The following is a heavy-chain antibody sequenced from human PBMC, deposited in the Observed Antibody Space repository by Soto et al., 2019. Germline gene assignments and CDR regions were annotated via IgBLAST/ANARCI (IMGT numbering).Heavy chain of an antibody. CDR2: ISGSGGST. CDR3: AKSVLSIAAAELGN. J-gene: IGHJ4*01. V-gene: IGHV3-23*01. Sequence: EVQLLESGGGLVQPGGSLRLSCAASGFTFSSYAMSWVRQAPGKGLEWVSAISGSGGSTYYADSVKGRFTISGDNSKNTRYLQMNSLRAEDTDVYYCAKSVLSIAAAELGNWGHGTLDTISS. CDR1: GFTFSSYA. D-gene: IGHD6-13*01.